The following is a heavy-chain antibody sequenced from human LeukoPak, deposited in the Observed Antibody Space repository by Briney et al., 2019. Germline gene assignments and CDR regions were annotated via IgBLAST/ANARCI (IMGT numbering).Heavy chain of an antibody. CDR1: GYSFTTYG. Sequence: GASVKVSCKASGYSFTTYGISWVRQAPGQGLEWMGWISAYNANTNYALKLQGRVTMTTDTSTSTAYMELRSLRSDDTAVYYCARSGSRLEWFGQTMGYCGNWGQGTLVTVSS. CDR2: ISAYNANT. J-gene: IGHJ4*02. V-gene: IGHV1-18*01. CDR3: ARSGSRLEWFGQTMGYCGN. D-gene: IGHD3-10*01.